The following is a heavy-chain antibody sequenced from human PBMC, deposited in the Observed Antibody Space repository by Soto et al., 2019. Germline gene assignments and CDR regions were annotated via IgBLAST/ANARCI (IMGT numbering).Heavy chain of an antibody. J-gene: IGHJ5*02. D-gene: IGHD4-4*01. CDR2: IIPIFGTA. CDR3: ARVNTTVTPRGWFDP. CDR1: GGTFSSYA. Sequence: ASVKVSCKASGGTFSSYAISWVRQAPGQGLEWMGGIIPIFGTANYAQKFQGRVTITADESTSTAYMELSSLRSEDTAVYYCARVNTTVTPRGWFDPWGQGTLVTVSS. V-gene: IGHV1-69*13.